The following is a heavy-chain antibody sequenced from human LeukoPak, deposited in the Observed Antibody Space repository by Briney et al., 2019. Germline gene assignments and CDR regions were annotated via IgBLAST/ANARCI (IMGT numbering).Heavy chain of an antibody. V-gene: IGHV4-30-4*08. CDR2: IYYSGST. Sequence: PSQALSLTCTVPGGSISIGDYYWSWIRHPPGKGLEWLGYIYYSGSTYYNPSLKSRVTISVDTSNNQFSLKLSSVTAADTAVYYCARWYYDFWSGYHHYFDYWGQGTLVTVSS. CDR3: ARWYYDFWSGYHHYFDY. CDR1: GGSISIGDYY. J-gene: IGHJ4*02. D-gene: IGHD3-3*01.